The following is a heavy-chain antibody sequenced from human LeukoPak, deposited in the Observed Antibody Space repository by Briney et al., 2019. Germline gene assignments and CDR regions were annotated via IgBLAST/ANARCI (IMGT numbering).Heavy chain of an antibody. CDR3: ARDLYDSSGYYLTLGY. D-gene: IGHD3-22*01. CDR1: GFTFSSYS. V-gene: IGHV3-53*01. J-gene: IGHJ4*02. CDR2: XXSGVGT. Sequence: GGSLRLSCAASGFTFSSYSMNWVRQAPGKGLEWXXAXXSGVGTNYXDXVKGRXTISRDNSKNTLYLQMNSLRAEDTAVYYCARDLYDSSGYYLTLGYWGQGTLVTVSS.